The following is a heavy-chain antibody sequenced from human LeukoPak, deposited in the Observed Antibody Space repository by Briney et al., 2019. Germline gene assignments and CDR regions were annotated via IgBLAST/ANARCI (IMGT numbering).Heavy chain of an antibody. CDR3: ARGPPACSTNCYGYLDY. Sequence: GGSLRLSCAASGFTVSGNYMSWVRQAPGKGLEWISLIYSGGDTYYPDSVGGRFTISRDNSKNTLYLQMNSLRAEDTAVYYCARGPPACSTNCYGYLDYWGQGTLVTVSS. CDR1: GFTVSGNY. V-gene: IGHV3-53*01. CDR2: IYSGGDT. D-gene: IGHD2-2*01. J-gene: IGHJ4*02.